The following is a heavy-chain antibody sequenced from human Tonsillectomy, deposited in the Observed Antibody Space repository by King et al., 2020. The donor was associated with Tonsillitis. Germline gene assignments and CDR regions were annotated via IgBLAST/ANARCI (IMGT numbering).Heavy chain of an antibody. Sequence: QLVQSGAEVKKPGESLKISCKGSGYSFTNNWIGWVRQMPGKGPEWMGVIYPGDADTTYSPSFQGQVTISADKSISTAYLQWSSLKASDTAMYYCAKHRGGYFASGTFDYWGQGTLVTVSS. D-gene: IGHD3-10*01. J-gene: IGHJ4*02. CDR2: IYPGDADT. CDR1: GYSFTNNW. V-gene: IGHV5-51*01. CDR3: AKHRGGYFASGTFDY.